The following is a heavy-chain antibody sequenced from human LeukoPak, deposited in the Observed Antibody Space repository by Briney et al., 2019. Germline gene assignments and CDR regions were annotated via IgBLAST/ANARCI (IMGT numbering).Heavy chain of an antibody. J-gene: IGHJ4*02. CDR1: GGSISSSSYY. Sequence: SETLSLTCTVSGGSISSSSYYWGWIRQPPGKGLEWIGSIYYSGSTYYNPSLKSRVTISVDTSKNQFSLKLSSVTAADTAVYYCARYFPSYGLKYFDYWGQGTLVTVSS. V-gene: IGHV4-39*07. CDR2: IYYSGST. CDR3: ARYFPSYGLKYFDY. D-gene: IGHD5-18*01.